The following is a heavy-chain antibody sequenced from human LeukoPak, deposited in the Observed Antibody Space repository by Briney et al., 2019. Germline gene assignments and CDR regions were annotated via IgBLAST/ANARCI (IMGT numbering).Heavy chain of an antibody. J-gene: IGHJ4*02. CDR1: GGTFSSYA. CDR3: ARGSRGDYSPDY. CDR2: ISAYNGNT. Sequence: ASVKVSCKASGGTFSSYAISWVRQAPGQGLEWMGWISAYNGNTNYAQKLQGRVTMTTDTSTSTAYMELRSLRSDDTAVYYCARGSRGDYSPDYWGQGTLVTVSS. V-gene: IGHV1-18*01. D-gene: IGHD4-17*01.